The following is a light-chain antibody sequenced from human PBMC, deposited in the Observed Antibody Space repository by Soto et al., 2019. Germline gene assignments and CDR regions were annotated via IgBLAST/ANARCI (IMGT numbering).Light chain of an antibody. CDR3: AAWDDSLSGHWV. Sequence: QTVVTQPPSASGTPGQRVTISCAGSSSNIGSNHVYWYQQLPGTAPKLLIYRNNQRHSGVPDRFSGSKSGTSASLAISGLRSEDEADYYCAAWDDSLSGHWVFGGGTKLTVL. CDR2: RNN. CDR1: SSNIGSNH. J-gene: IGLJ3*02. V-gene: IGLV1-47*01.